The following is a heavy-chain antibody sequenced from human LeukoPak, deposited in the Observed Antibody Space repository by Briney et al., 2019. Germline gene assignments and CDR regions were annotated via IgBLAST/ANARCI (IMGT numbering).Heavy chain of an antibody. J-gene: IGHJ4*02. CDR1: GFTFSDYS. V-gene: IGHV3-48*01. D-gene: IGHD5-24*01. CDR3: ARDYKYAFDN. Sequence: GESLRLSCAAFGFTFSDYSMNWVRQAPGKGLEWISYIGIDSGNTNYADSVKGRFTISGDKAKNSLYLQMNSLRVEDTAVYYCARDYKYAFDNWGQGTLVTVSS. CDR2: IGIDSGNT.